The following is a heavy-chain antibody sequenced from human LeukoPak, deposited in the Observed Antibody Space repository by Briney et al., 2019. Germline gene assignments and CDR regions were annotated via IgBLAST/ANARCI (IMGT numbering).Heavy chain of an antibody. D-gene: IGHD5-18*01. V-gene: IGHV3-74*01. Sequence: GGSLRLSCAASGFTFSSYWMHWVRQAPGKGLVWVSRINTDGSIISYVDSVKGRFTISRDNAKNTLYLQMNSLSPEDTAVYYCARVPGHGYSSYYFDYWGQGTLVTVSS. J-gene: IGHJ4*02. CDR3: ARVPGHGYSSYYFDY. CDR2: INTDGSII. CDR1: GFTFSSYW.